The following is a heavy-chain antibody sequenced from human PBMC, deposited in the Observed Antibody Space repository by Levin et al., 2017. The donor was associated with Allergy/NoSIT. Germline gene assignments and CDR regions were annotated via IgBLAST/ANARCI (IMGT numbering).Heavy chain of an antibody. Sequence: SETLSLTCTVSGGFVSSSTYYWNWIRQPPGKGLEWIGYLYHGGSTNYNPSLKSRVTISVDTSKNQFSLRLTSVTAAATAVYYCARGAGYCSGGSCYEDAFDIWGRGTMVTVSS. J-gene: IGHJ3*02. CDR3: ARGAGYCSGGSCYEDAFDI. CDR2: LYHGGST. CDR1: GGFVSSSTYY. V-gene: IGHV4-61*01. D-gene: IGHD2-15*01.